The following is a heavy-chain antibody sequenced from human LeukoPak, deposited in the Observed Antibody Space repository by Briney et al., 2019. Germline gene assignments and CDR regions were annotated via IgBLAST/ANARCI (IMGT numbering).Heavy chain of an antibody. CDR2: INHSGST. V-gene: IGHV4-34*01. J-gene: IGHJ5*02. CDR3: ARSSDGYNYYFSRWFDP. CDR1: GGSFSGYY. D-gene: IGHD5-24*01. Sequence: SETLSLTCAVYGGSFSGYYWSWIRQPPGKGLEWIGEINHSGSTNYNPSLKSRVTISVDTSKNQFSLKLSSVTAADTAVYYCARSSDGYNYYFSRWFDPWGQGTLVTVSS.